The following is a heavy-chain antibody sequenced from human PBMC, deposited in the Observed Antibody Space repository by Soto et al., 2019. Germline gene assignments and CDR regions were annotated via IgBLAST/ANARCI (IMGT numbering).Heavy chain of an antibody. CDR1: GYTFSNYG. V-gene: IGHV1-18*01. CDR2: ISADNGHT. D-gene: IGHD6-19*01. Sequence: QVQLVQSGAEVKKPGASVRVSCKTSGYTFSNYGISWVRQAPGQGLEWMGGISADNGHTNFTQKLQGIVTMTTDTSTSTAYMKQRSLGSDDTAVYYCARDDRLAMAGDNWFYPWGQGTLVTLSS. J-gene: IGHJ5*02. CDR3: ARDDRLAMAGDNWFYP.